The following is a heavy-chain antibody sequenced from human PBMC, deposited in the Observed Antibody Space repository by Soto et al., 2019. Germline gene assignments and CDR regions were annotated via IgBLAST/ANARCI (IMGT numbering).Heavy chain of an antibody. V-gene: IGHV1-2*02. CDR3: ASAVAAAGNYYYYGMDG. CDR1: GYTFTGYY. D-gene: IGHD6-13*01. CDR2: INPNSGGT. J-gene: IGHJ6*02. Sequence: ASVKVSCKASGYTFTGYYMHWVRQAPGQGLEWMGWINPNSGGTNYAQKFQGRVTMTRDTSISTAYMELSRLRSDDTAVYYCASAVAAAGNYYYYGMDGWGQGTTVTVS.